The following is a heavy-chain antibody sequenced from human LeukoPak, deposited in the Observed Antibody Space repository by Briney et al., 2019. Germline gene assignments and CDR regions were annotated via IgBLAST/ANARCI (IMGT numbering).Heavy chain of an antibody. J-gene: IGHJ3*02. CDR1: GFPLSSYA. D-gene: IGHD3-22*01. V-gene: IGHV3-66*01. CDR3: AKETGNYYDSSGII. CDR2: IYSGGST. Sequence: GGSLRLSCAAFGFPLSSYAMSWVRQAPGKGLEWVSFIYSGGSTYYADSVKGRFTISRDNSKNTLYLQMNSLRAEDTAVYYCAKETGNYYDSSGIIWGQGTMVTVSS.